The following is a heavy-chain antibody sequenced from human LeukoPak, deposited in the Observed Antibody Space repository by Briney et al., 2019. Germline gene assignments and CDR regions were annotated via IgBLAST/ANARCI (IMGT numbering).Heavy chain of an antibody. Sequence: GGSLRLSCAASGFTFSTWMHWVRQAPGKGLVWLSRINRDGSGTSYADSVEGRFTISRDNAKNTLYLQMNSLRAEDTAVYYCARDRRDIVVVVAAYYFDYWGQGTLVTVSS. J-gene: IGHJ4*02. V-gene: IGHV3-74*01. D-gene: IGHD2-15*01. CDR1: GFTFSTW. CDR2: INRDGSGT. CDR3: ARDRRDIVVVVAAYYFDY.